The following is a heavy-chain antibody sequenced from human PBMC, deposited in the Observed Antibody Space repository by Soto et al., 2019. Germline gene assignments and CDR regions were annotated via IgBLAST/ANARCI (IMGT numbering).Heavy chain of an antibody. V-gene: IGHV1-3*01. CDR2: INAGNGNT. D-gene: IGHD3-22*01. Sequence: ASVKVSCKASGYTFTSYAMHWVRQAPGQRLEWMGWINAGNGNTKYSQKFQGRVTITRDTSASTAYMELSSLRSEDTAVYYCARSLNQRITMIVVVIPDYWGQGTLSPSPQ. J-gene: IGHJ4*02. CDR3: ARSLNQRITMIVVVIPDY. CDR1: GYTFTSYA.